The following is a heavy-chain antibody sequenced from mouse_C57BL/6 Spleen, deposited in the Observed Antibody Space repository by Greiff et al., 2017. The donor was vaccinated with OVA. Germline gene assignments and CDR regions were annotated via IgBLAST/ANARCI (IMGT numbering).Heavy chain of an antibody. CDR1: GYTFTDYY. CDR2: INPNNGGT. CDR3: ARLGRRAMDY. Sequence: EVQLQQSGPELVKPGASVKISCKASGYTFTDYYMNWVKQSHGKSLEWIGDINPNNGGTSYNQKFKGKATLTVDKSSSTAYMELRSLTSEDSAVYYCARLGRRAMDYWGQGTSVTGSS. D-gene: IGHD4-1*01. V-gene: IGHV1-26*01. J-gene: IGHJ4*01.